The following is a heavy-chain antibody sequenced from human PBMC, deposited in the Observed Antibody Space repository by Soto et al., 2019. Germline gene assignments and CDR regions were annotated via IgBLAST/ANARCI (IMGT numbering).Heavy chain of an antibody. D-gene: IGHD3-10*01. Sequence: ASVKVSCKASGGTFSSYAISWVRQAPGQGLEWMGWISAYNGNTNYAQKLQGRVTMTTDTSTSTAYMELRSLRSDDTAVYYCARDQSGDYYYYMDVWGKGTTVTVSS. CDR1: GGTFSSYA. CDR2: ISAYNGNT. CDR3: ARDQSGDYYYYMDV. J-gene: IGHJ6*03. V-gene: IGHV1-18*01.